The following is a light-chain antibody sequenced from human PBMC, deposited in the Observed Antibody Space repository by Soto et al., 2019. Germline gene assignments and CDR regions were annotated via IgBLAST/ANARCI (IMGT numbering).Light chain of an antibody. Sequence: QSVLTQPPSASGTPGQRVTISCSGSSSNIGSNTVNWYQQLPGTAPKLLIYSNNQRPSGVPDRCSGSKSGTSASLAISGLQSEDEADYYCAAWADSLNGVVFGGGTKLTVL. CDR1: SSNIGSNT. CDR3: AAWADSLNGVV. J-gene: IGLJ2*01. V-gene: IGLV1-44*01. CDR2: SNN.